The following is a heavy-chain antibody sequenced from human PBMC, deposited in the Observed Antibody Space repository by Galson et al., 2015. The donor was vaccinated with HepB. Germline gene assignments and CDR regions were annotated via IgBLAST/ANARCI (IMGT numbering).Heavy chain of an antibody. Sequence: SLRLSCAASGFTFSSYAMHWVRQAPGKGLEWVAVISYDGSNKYYADSVKGRFTISRDNSKNTLYLQMNSLRAEDTAVYYCARDRAYSGSYFVSWGCDYWGQGTLVTVSS. V-gene: IGHV3-30*04. CDR3: ARDRAYSGSYFVSWGCDY. D-gene: IGHD1-26*01. CDR2: ISYDGSNK. J-gene: IGHJ4*02. CDR1: GFTFSSYA.